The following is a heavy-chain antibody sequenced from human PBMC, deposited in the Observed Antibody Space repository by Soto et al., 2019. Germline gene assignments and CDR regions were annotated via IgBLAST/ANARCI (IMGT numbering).Heavy chain of an antibody. CDR1: GFTFSSYA. CDR3: AKRAVGIYFDY. CDR2: ISGSGGST. D-gene: IGHD6-13*01. V-gene: IGHV3-23*01. J-gene: IGHJ4*02. Sequence: EVQLLESGGGLVQPGGSLRLSCAVSGFTFSSYAMNWVRQAPGKGLEWVSVISGSGGSTYYADSVKGRFTISRDNSKNTLYLQMNSLRAVDTAVHYCAKRAVGIYFDYWGQGTLVTVSS.